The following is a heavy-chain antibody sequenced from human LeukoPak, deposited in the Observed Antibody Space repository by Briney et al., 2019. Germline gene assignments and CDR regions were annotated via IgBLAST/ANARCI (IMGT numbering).Heavy chain of an antibody. CDR1: GYTFTGYY. V-gene: IGHV1-2*02. CDR2: INPNSGGT. CDR3: ASSEGTVTREYYYYGMDV. Sequence: ASVKVSCKASGYTFTGYYMHWVRQAPGQGLEWMGSINPNSGGTNYAQKFQGRVTMTRDTSISTAYMELSRLRSDDTAVYYCASSEGTVTREYYYYGMDVWGQGTTVTVSS. D-gene: IGHD4-17*01. J-gene: IGHJ6*02.